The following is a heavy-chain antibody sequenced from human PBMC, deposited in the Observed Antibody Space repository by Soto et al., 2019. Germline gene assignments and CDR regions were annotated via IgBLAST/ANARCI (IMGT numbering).Heavy chain of an antibody. D-gene: IGHD2-21*01. CDR1: GGTFSSYA. J-gene: IGHJ1*01. CDR3: ATGLAAGDY. Sequence: SVKVSCKASGGTFSSYAISWVRQAPGQGLEWMGGIIPIFGTANYAQKFQGRVTLARDTFTNTVYMELSSLRSEDTAIYYCATGLAAGDYWGQGTLLTVSS. V-gene: IGHV1-69*05. CDR2: IIPIFGTA.